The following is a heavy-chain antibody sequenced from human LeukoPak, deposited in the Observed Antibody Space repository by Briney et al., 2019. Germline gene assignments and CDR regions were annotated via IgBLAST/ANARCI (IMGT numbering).Heavy chain of an antibody. Sequence: SVKVSCKASGGTFSSYAISWVRQAPGQGLEWMGRIIPIFGIANYAQKFQGRVTITADKSTNTAYMELSSLRSEDTAVYYCASGGPEMATIGGDYFDYWGQGTLVTVSS. J-gene: IGHJ4*02. D-gene: IGHD5-24*01. CDR1: GGTFSSYA. CDR3: ASGGPEMATIGGDYFDY. V-gene: IGHV1-69*04. CDR2: IIPIFGIA.